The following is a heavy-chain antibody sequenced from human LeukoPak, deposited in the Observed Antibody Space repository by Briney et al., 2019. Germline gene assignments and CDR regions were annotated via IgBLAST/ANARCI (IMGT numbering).Heavy chain of an antibody. CDR2: MNPNSGNT. Sequence: ASVKVSCKASGYTFTSYDINWVRQATGQGLEWMGWMNPNSGNTGYAQKFQGRVTMTRNTSISTAYMELSSLRSEDTAVYYCARAIKGRYSSSWYSVTYYYYYYMDVWGKGTTVTISS. CDR1: GYTFTSYD. D-gene: IGHD6-13*01. J-gene: IGHJ6*03. CDR3: ARAIKGRYSSSWYSVTYYYYYYMDV. V-gene: IGHV1-8*01.